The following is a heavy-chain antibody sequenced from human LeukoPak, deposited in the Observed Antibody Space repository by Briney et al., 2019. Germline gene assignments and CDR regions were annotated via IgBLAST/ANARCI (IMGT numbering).Heavy chain of an antibody. CDR2: IIPIFGTA. CDR1: GYTFTNYG. V-gene: IGHV1-69*06. J-gene: IGHJ4*02. D-gene: IGHD3-9*01. Sequence: SVKVSCKTSGYTFTNYGISWVRQAPGQGLEWMGGIIPIFGTANYAQKFQGRVTITADKSTSTAYMELSSLRSEDTAVYYCARRGPAEGLRYFDWLLPLDYWGQGTLVTVSS. CDR3: ARRGPAEGLRYFDWLLPLDY.